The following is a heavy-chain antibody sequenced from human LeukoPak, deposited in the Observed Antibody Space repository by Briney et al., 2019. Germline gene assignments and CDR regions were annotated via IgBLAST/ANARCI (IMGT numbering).Heavy chain of an antibody. CDR1: GYTFTSYG. D-gene: IGHD2-2*01. J-gene: IGHJ3*02. CDR2: ISAYNGNT. Sequence: GASVKVSCKASGYTFTSYGISWVRQAPGQGLEWMGWISAYNGNTNYAQKLQGRVTMTTDTSTSTAYMELRSLRSDDTAVYYCARSYYQLLWWGDAFDIWGQGTMVTVSS. V-gene: IGHV1-18*01. CDR3: ARSYYQLLWWGDAFDI.